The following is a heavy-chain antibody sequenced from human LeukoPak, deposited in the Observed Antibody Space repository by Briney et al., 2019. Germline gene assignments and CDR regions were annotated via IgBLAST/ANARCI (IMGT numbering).Heavy chain of an antibody. CDR3: ARGSYSFPNDAFDI. Sequence: ASVKVSCKVSGYTLTELSMHWVRQAPGKGLEWMGGFDPEDGETIYAQKFQGRVTMTEDTSTDTAYMELSSLRSEDTAVYYCARGSYSFPNDAFDIWGQGTMVTVSS. J-gene: IGHJ3*02. CDR1: GYTLTELS. D-gene: IGHD1-26*01. V-gene: IGHV1-24*01. CDR2: FDPEDGET.